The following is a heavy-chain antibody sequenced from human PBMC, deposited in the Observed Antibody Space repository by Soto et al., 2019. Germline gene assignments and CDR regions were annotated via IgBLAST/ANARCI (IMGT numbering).Heavy chain of an antibody. CDR1: GYNFAGYW. CDR2: IFPGDSDT. D-gene: IGHD2-21*01. Sequence: GESLKISCQTSGYNFAGYWLGWVRQMPGKGLEWLGIIFPGDSDTKYSPSFQGQVIISADKSIRTAYLQWSSLKASDTAIYYCARQIGMDVWGQGTTVTVSS. CDR3: ARQIGMDV. V-gene: IGHV5-51*01. J-gene: IGHJ6*02.